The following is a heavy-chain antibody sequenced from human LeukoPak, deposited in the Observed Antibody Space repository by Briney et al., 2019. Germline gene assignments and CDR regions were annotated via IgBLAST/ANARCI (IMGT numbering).Heavy chain of an antibody. D-gene: IGHD1-26*01. CDR1: GFTFSSYG. CDR3: AKADSGTYYGLGDYFDY. V-gene: IGHV3-30*02. Sequence: GGSLRLSCAASGFTFSSYGMHWVRQAPGKGLGWVAFIRYDGSDKYYGDSVKGQFTISRDNSKNTLYLQMNSLRAEDTAVYYCAKADSGTYYGLGDYFDYWGQGTLVTVSS. CDR2: IRYDGSDK. J-gene: IGHJ4*02.